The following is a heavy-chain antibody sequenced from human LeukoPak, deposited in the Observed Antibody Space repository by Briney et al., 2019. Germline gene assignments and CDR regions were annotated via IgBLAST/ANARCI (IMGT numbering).Heavy chain of an antibody. D-gene: IGHD6-19*01. J-gene: IGHJ5*02. CDR1: GFTFSSYA. V-gene: IGHV3-23*01. Sequence: GGSLRLSCAASGFTFSSYAMSWVRQAPGKGLEWVSAISGSGGSTYYADSVKGRFTISRDNSKNTLYLQMNSLRAEDTAVYYCAKVASGGLRWLVLNWFDPWGQGTLVTVSS. CDR2: ISGSGGST. CDR3: AKVASGGLRWLVLNWFDP.